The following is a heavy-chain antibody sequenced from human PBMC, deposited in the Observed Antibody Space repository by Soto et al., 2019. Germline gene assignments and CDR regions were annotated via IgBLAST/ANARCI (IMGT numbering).Heavy chain of an antibody. D-gene: IGHD6-19*01. CDR2: INHSGSN. V-gene: IGHV4-34*01. CDR1: GGSFSGYF. Sequence: QVQLQQWGAGLLKPSETLSLTCAVFGGSFSGYFWSWIRQPPGKGLEWIGEINHSGSNNYNPSLESRVTISVDTSKNQFSLKLGSVTAADTAVYYCASVSIAVAGREADYWGQGTLVTVYS. CDR3: ASVSIAVAGREADY. J-gene: IGHJ4*02.